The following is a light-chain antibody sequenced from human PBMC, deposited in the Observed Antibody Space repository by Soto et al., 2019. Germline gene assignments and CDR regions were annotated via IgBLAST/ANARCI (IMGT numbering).Light chain of an antibody. Sequence: EIVMTQSPLFLSVTPGEPASISCRSSQSLLDSDGYNYVDWYLQKPGQSSQLLIYLGSSRASGVPGRFSGSGSGTEFTLEISRVEAEDVGVYYCLQSLRSPPTFGPGTTVDIK. CDR3: LQSLRSPPT. J-gene: IGKJ3*01. V-gene: IGKV2-28*01. CDR1: QSLLDSDGYNY. CDR2: LGS.